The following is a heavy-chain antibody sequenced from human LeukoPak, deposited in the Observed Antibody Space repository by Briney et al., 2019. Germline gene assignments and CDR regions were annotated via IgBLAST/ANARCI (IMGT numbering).Heavy chain of an antibody. Sequence: SETLSLTCTVSGGSISSGDYYWSWIRQHPGKGLEWIGYIYYSGDTYYNPSLRSRVSISVDTSKNQFSLKLSSVTAADTAVYYCARRMGYYYGSGSYPYWGQGTLVTVSS. J-gene: IGHJ4*02. D-gene: IGHD3-10*01. CDR1: GGSISSGDYY. CDR3: ARRMGYYYGSGSYPY. CDR2: IYYSGDT. V-gene: IGHV4-31*03.